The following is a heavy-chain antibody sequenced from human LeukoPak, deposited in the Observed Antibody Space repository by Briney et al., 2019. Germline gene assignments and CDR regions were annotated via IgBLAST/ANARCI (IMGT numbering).Heavy chain of an antibody. J-gene: IGHJ4*02. Sequence: GGYLRLYRAASGFNFSSYGMHWVRQAPGKGLEWVAFIRYDGSNKYYADYVKGRFTISRDNSKNTLYLQMNSLRAEDTAVYYCAKYLGGLWPYFDYWGQGTLVTVSS. D-gene: IGHD4/OR15-4a*01. CDR3: AKYLGGLWPYFDY. V-gene: IGHV3-30*02. CDR1: GFNFSSYG. CDR2: IRYDGSNK.